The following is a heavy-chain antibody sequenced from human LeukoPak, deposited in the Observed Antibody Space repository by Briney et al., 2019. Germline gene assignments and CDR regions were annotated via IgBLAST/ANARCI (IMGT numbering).Heavy chain of an antibody. CDR2: ISNSGGST. J-gene: IGHJ4*02. Sequence: GGSLRLSCAVSGFTFTTYAMSWVRQAPGKGLEWISAISNSGGSTYYADSVRGRFTISRDNSKNTLFLQMNSLRGEDTAVYYCAKEPRPWGQGTLVTVSS. D-gene: IGHD6-6*01. V-gene: IGHV3-23*01. CDR3: AKEPRP. CDR1: GFTFTTYA.